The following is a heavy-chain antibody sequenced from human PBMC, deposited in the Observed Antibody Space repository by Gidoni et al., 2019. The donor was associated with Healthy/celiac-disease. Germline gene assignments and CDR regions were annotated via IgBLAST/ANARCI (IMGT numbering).Heavy chain of an antibody. V-gene: IGHV3-23*01. J-gene: IGHJ4*02. D-gene: IGHD6-6*01. CDR3: AKGVASFGIAARPGGRNAGIFDY. Sequence: EVQLLASGGGLVQPGGSLRLSCAASGFTFSSSAMRWVRQAPGKGLEWVSAISGSGGSTYYADSVKGRFTISRDNSKNTLYLQMNSLRAEDTAVYYCAKGVASFGIAARPGGRNAGIFDYWGQGTLVTVSS. CDR1: GFTFSSSA. CDR2: ISGSGGST.